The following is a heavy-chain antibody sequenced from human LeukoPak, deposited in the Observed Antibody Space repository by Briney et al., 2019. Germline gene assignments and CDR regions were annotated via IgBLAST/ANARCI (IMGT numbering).Heavy chain of an antibody. CDR3: ARVGPGGNSNY. V-gene: IGHV4-59*01. CDR1: GGSISSYY. J-gene: IGHJ4*02. D-gene: IGHD4-23*01. CDR2: IYYSGST. Sequence: KPSETLSLTCTVSGGSISSYYWSWIRQPPGKGLEWIGYIYYSGSTNYNPSLKSRVTISVDTSKNQLSLKLSSVTAADTAVYYCARVGPGGNSNYWGQGTLVTVSS.